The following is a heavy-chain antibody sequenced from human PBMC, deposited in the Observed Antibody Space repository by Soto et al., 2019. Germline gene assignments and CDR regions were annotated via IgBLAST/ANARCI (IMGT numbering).Heavy chain of an antibody. CDR2: ISGSGGST. D-gene: IGHD6-13*01. V-gene: IGHV3-23*01. J-gene: IGHJ3*02. CDR1: GFTFSSYA. CDR3: AKDVGPHDIAAAGIGAFDI. Sequence: EVQLLESGGGLVQPGGSLRLSCAASGFTFSSYAMSWVRQAPGKGLEWVSAISGSGGSTYYADSVKGRFTISRDNSKNTLYLQMNSLRAEDTAVYYCAKDVGPHDIAAAGIGAFDIWGQGTMVTVSS.